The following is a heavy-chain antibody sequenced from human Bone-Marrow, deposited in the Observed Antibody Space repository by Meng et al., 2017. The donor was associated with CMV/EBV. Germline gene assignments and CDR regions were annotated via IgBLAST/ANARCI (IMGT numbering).Heavy chain of an antibody. CDR2: ISSGSSHI. J-gene: IGHJ4*02. D-gene: IGHD4-23*01. Sequence: GESLKISCAASGFTFSSYNLNWVRQAPGKGLEWVSSISSGSSHINYADSVKGRFTISRDDAKNSLYLQMNSLRAEDTAVYYCANTNDYGGYSLNWGQGTLVTGSS. CDR3: ANTNDYGGYSLN. CDR1: GFTFSSYN. V-gene: IGHV3-21*01.